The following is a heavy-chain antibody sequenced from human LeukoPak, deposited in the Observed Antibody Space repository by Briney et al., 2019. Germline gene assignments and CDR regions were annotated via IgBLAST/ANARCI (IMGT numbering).Heavy chain of an antibody. CDR3: ASDPQYCSSTSCYEELG. Sequence: SETLSLTCAVYGGSFSGYFWSWIRQPPGKGLEWIGEINHSGSTNYNPSLKSRVTISVDTSKNQFSLKLSSVTAADTAVYYCASDPQYCSSTSCYEELGWGQGTLVTVSS. J-gene: IGHJ4*02. V-gene: IGHV4-34*01. CDR2: INHSGST. D-gene: IGHD2-2*01. CDR1: GGSFSGYF.